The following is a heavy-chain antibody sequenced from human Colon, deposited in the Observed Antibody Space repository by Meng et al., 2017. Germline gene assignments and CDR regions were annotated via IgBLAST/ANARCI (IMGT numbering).Heavy chain of an antibody. CDR1: GGSISSSNW. Sequence: QGPLPGSGPGLVKPSGTLSLTCAVSGGSISSSNWWSWVRQPPGKGLEWIGEIYHSGSTNYNPSLKSRVTISVDKSKNQFSLKLSSVTAADTAVYYCARKKWVGASGGFDYWGQGTLVTVSS. CDR3: ARKKWVGASGGFDY. J-gene: IGHJ4*02. D-gene: IGHD1-26*01. CDR2: IYHSGST. V-gene: IGHV4-4*02.